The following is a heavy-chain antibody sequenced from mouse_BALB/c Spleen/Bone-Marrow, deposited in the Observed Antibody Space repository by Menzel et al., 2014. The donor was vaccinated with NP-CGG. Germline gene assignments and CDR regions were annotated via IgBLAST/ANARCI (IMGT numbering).Heavy chain of an antibody. CDR3: ASYRFAY. J-gene: IGHJ3*01. D-gene: IGHD2-10*01. CDR2: INPSTGYT. V-gene: IGHV1-7*01. CDR1: DYTFTNYW. Sequence: VQVVESGAELAKPGASMKMSCKASDYTFTNYWMHWVKQRPGQGLEWIGYINPSTGYTEYNQKFKDKATLTADKSSSTAYMQLSRLTSEGSAVYYCASYRFAYWGQGTLVTVSA.